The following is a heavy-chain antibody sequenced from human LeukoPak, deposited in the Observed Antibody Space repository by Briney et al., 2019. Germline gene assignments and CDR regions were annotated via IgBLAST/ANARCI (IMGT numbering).Heavy chain of an antibody. CDR1: GFTFSSYW. J-gene: IGHJ4*02. CDR3: AVEGVYSGSYSTVDY. V-gene: IGHV3-7*01. Sequence: GGSLRLSCAVSGFTFSSYWMSWVRQAPGKGLEWVANIKQYGSEKYYVDSVKGRFTISRDNAKNSLYLQMNSLRAEDTAVYYCAVEGVYSGSYSTVDYWGQGTLVTVSS. CDR2: IKQYGSEK. D-gene: IGHD1-26*01.